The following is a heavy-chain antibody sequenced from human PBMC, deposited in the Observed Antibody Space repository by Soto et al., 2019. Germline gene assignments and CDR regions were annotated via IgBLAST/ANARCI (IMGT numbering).Heavy chain of an antibody. Sequence: QVQLVESGGGVVQPGRSLRLSCAASGFTFSSYATHWVRQAPGKGLEWVAVISYDGSNKYYADSVKGRFTISRDNSKNTLYLQMNSLRAEDTAVYYCARDRRGSYYFDYWGQGTLVTVSS. V-gene: IGHV3-30-3*01. CDR2: ISYDGSNK. CDR3: ARDRRGSYYFDY. J-gene: IGHJ4*02. D-gene: IGHD1-26*01. CDR1: GFTFSSYA.